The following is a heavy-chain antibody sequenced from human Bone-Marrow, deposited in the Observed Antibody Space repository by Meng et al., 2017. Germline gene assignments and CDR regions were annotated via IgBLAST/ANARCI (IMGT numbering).Heavy chain of an antibody. Sequence: VRREEWGSNVEPRVAMRFLSAGFAFGFVSYGYQWIWLRQGQGKELEWIGEFHHSRNTNYIPSVRSRVTISGDKSKNPVSLRLNSVSAEDTAVYYCAASSGWNRIDSWGQGTLVTVSS. CDR1: FGFVSYGYQ. CDR2: FHHSRNT. J-gene: IGHJ4*02. CDR3: AASSGWNRIDS. D-gene: IGHD6-19*01. V-gene: IGHV4-4*02.